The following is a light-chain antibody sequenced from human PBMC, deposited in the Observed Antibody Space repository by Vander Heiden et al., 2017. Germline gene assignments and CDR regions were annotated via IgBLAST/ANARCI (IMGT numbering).Light chain of an antibody. Sequence: DIVLIQSPATLSLSPGERATLSCRASQSVSSYLAWYQQKPGQAPRLLIYDASNRATGIPARFSGSGSGTDFTLTISSLEPEDFAVYYCQQRSNWPRIFGGGTKVEIK. CDR2: DAS. J-gene: IGKJ4*01. CDR3: QQRSNWPRI. CDR1: QSVSSY. V-gene: IGKV3-11*01.